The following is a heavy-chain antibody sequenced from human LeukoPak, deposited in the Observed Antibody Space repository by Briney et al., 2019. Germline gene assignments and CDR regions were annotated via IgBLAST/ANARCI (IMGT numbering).Heavy chain of an antibody. V-gene: IGHV3-74*01. CDR2: INSDGSST. Sequence: GGSLRLSCAASGFTFSSCWMHWVRQAPGKGLVWVSRINSDGSSTSYADSVKGRFTISRDNAKNTLYLQMNSLRAEDTAVYYCAREHYYDSSGYYSYWGQGTLVTVSS. CDR1: GFTFSSCW. CDR3: AREHYYDSSGYYSY. J-gene: IGHJ4*02. D-gene: IGHD3-22*01.